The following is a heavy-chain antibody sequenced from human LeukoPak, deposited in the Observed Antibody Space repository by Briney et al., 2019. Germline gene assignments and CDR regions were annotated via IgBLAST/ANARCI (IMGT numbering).Heavy chain of an antibody. Sequence: ASVKVSCKASGYTFTGYYMHWVRQAPGQGLEWMGWINPNSGGTNYAQKFQGRVTMTRDTSISTAYMELSRLRSDDTAVYYCAREGSAAGMYNWFDPWGQGTLVTVSS. CDR3: AREGSAAGMYNWFDP. CDR1: GYTFTGYY. V-gene: IGHV1-2*02. D-gene: IGHD6-13*01. J-gene: IGHJ5*02. CDR2: INPNSGGT.